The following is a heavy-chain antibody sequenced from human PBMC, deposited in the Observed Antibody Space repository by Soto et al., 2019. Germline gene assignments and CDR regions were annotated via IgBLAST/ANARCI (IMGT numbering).Heavy chain of an antibody. Sequence: QVQLQESGPGLVKPSQTLSLTCTVSGGSISSGGYYWSWIRQHPGKGLEWVGYIYYSGTTYYTPTLTTRVTCSVDTSKNQFSLKLSSVTAADTAVYYCARTESTYGDFHGWFDPWGQGTLVTVSS. CDR1: GGSISSGGYY. CDR2: IYYSGTT. D-gene: IGHD4-17*01. CDR3: ARTESTYGDFHGWFDP. V-gene: IGHV4-31*03. J-gene: IGHJ5*02.